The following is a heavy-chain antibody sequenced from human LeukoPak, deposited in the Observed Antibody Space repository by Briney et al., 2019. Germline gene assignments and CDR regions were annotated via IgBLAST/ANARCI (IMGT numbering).Heavy chain of an antibody. CDR3: ARDRVALGMDV. J-gene: IGHJ6*02. CDR2: VYSGGST. CDR1: RFTVSRNY. Sequence: GGSLRLSCAASRFTVSRNYMNWVRQAPGKGLEYVSIVYSGGSTYYADSVKGRFTISRDNSKNTLYLQMNSLRAEDTAVYYCARDRVALGMDVWSQGTTVTVSS. V-gene: IGHV3-53*01.